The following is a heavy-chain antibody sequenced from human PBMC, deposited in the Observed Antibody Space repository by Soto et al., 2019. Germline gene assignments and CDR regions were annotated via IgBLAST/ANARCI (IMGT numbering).Heavy chain of an antibody. CDR2: ISAYNGNT. D-gene: IGHD3-16*01. CDR3: ARDIPDDYVWGSYSGPRFDP. V-gene: IGHV1-18*01. Sequence: ASVKVSCKASGYTFTSYGISWVRQAPGQGLEWMGWISAYNGNTNYAQKLQGRVTMTTDTSTSTAYMELRSLRSDDTAVYYCARDIPDDYVWGSYSGPRFDPWGQGTLVTVSS. CDR1: GYTFTSYG. J-gene: IGHJ5*02.